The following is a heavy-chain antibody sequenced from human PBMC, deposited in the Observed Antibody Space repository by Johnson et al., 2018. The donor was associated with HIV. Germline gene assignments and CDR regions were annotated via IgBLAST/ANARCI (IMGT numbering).Heavy chain of an antibody. CDR3: ARAEKDIWYYDILTGYPNAFDI. CDR1: GFTFNNKY. D-gene: IGHD3-9*01. J-gene: IGHJ3*02. V-gene: IGHV3-66*01. CDR2: IYSGGST. Sequence: VQLVESGGGVVQPGRSLRLSCAASGFTFNNKYMSWVRQAPGKGLEWVSVIYSGGSTYYADSVKGRFTISRDNSKNTVYLQMNSLRAEDTAVYYCARAEKDIWYYDILTGYPNAFDIWGQGTMVTVSS.